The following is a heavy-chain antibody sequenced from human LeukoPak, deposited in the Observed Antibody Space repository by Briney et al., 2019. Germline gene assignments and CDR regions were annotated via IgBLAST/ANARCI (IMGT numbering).Heavy chain of an antibody. J-gene: IGHJ4*02. D-gene: IGHD3-10*01. CDR1: GGSISSYY. V-gene: IGHV4-59*08. CDR2: IYYSGST. Sequence: SETLPLTCTVSGGSISSYYWSWIRQPPGKGLEWIGYIYYSGSTNYNPSLKSRVTISVDTSKNQFSLKLSSVTAADTAVYYCARSYYGNDQYYFDYWGQGTLVTVSS. CDR3: ARSYYGNDQYYFDY.